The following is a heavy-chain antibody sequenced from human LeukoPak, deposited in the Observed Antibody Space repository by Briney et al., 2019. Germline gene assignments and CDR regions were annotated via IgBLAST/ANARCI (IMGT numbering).Heavy chain of an antibody. CDR1: GFTFSSYG. D-gene: IGHD2/OR15-2a*01. J-gene: IGHJ4*02. CDR3: AREGPRGNSQFDY. Sequence: PGGSLRLSCAASGFTFSSYGMHWVRQAPGKGLEWVALKWYDGSNKYYTDSVKGRLTISRDNSKNTLYLQMNSLRAEDTAIYYCAREGPRGNSQFDYWGQGTLVTVSS. CDR2: KWYDGSNK. V-gene: IGHV3-33*01.